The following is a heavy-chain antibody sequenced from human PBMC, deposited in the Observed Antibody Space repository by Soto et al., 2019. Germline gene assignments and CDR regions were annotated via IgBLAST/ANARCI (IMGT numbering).Heavy chain of an antibody. CDR2: ISRSGSTI. D-gene: IGHD6-13*01. J-gene: IGHJ5*02. Sequence: VQLVESGGGLVKPGGSLRLSCAASGFTFSDCYMSWIRQAPGKGLEWVSYISRSGSTIYYTDSVKGRFTISRDNAKNSLYLQMNSLRAEDTAVYYCARDWEAHQLGWFDPWGQGTLVTVSS. CDR3: ARDWEAHQLGWFDP. CDR1: GFTFSDCY. V-gene: IGHV3-11*01.